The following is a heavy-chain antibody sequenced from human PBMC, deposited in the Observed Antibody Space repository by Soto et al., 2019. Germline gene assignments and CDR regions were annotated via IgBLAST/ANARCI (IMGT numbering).Heavy chain of an antibody. CDR1: GGTFSSYA. CDR2: IIPIFGTA. J-gene: IGHJ4*02. CDR3: AREGYSSGWHFDY. V-gene: IGHV1-69*06. D-gene: IGHD6-19*01. Sequence: GASVKVSCKASGGTFSSYAISWVRQAPGQGLEWMGGIIPIFGTANYAQKFQGRVTITADKSTSTAYMELSSLRSEDTAVYYCAREGYSSGWHFDYWGQGTLVTVSS.